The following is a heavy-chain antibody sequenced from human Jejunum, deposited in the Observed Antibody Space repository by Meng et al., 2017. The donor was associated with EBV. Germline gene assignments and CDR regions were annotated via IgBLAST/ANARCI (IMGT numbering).Heavy chain of an antibody. Sequence: QVQLQGSGPGRVTSSEPLSLTCTVSGGSISNNFYYWGWIRQPPGKGLEWIGTIYYSGNTYYSPSLKSRVTISVDTSKNQFSLQLNSVTAADTAVYYCARYSSSSGWLDPWGQGTLVTVSS. CDR3: ARYSSSSGWLDP. V-gene: IGHV4-39*07. CDR2: IYYSGNT. D-gene: IGHD6-19*01. J-gene: IGHJ5*02. CDR1: GGSISNNFYY.